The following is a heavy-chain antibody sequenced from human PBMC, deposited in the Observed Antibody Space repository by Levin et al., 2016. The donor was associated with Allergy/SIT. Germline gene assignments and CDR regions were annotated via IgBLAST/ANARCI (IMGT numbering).Heavy chain of an antibody. CDR2: IKSKTDGGTT. J-gene: IGHJ6*02. CDR3: TTDPLGYCSGGSCYPHYYYYYGMDV. V-gene: IGHV3-15*01. D-gene: IGHD2-15*01. Sequence: VRQAPGKGLEWVGRIKSKTDGGTTDYAAPVKGRFTISRDDSKNTLYLQMNSLKTEDTAVYYCTTDPLGYCSGGSCYPHYYYYYGMDVWGQGTTVTVSS.